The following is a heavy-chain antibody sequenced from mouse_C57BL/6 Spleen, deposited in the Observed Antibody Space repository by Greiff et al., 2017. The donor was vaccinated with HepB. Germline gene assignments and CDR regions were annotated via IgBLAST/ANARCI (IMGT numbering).Heavy chain of an antibody. V-gene: IGHV1-69*01. CDR1: GYTFTSYW. D-gene: IGHD2-5*01. Sequence: KQPGAELVMPGASVKLSCKASGYTFTSYWMHWVKQRPGQGLEWIGEIDPSDSYTNYNQKFKGKSTLTVDKSSSTAYMQLSSLTSEDSAVYYCARWRSNYGNFDYWGQGTTLTVSS. J-gene: IGHJ2*01. CDR3: ARWRSNYGNFDY. CDR2: IDPSDSYT.